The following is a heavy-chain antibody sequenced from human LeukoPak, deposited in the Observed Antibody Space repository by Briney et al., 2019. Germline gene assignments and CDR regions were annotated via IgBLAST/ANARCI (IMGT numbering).Heavy chain of an antibody. J-gene: IGHJ4*02. D-gene: IGHD4-11*01. CDR1: GFTFSSYA. CDR2: ISGSGGST. V-gene: IGHV3-23*01. CDR3: AKWYSNYSPALYDY. Sequence: GGSLRLSCAASGFTFSSYAMSWVRQAPGKGLEWVSAISGSGGSTYYADSVKGRFTISRDNSKSTLYLQMNSLRAEDTAVYYCAKWYSNYSPALYDYWGQGTLVTVSS.